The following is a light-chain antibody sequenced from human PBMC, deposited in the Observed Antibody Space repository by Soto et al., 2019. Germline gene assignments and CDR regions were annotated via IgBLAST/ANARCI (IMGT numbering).Light chain of an antibody. Sequence: QSVLTQPASVSGSPGQSITISFTGTSSDVGAYNFVSWHQQHPGKAPKLMIYNVYDRPSGISYRFSGSKSGNTASLTISGLQGEDEADYYCSAYTVSRTYVFATGTKVTVL. CDR1: SSDVGAYNF. J-gene: IGLJ1*01. CDR2: NVY. V-gene: IGLV2-14*03. CDR3: SAYTVSRTYV.